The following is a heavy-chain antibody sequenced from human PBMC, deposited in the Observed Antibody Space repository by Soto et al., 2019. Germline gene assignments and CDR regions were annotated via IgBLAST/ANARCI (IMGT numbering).Heavy chain of an antibody. CDR2: IWYDGSNK. V-gene: IGHV3-33*01. CDR3: ARALGTTVVRGYFDY. Sequence: QVQLVESGGGVVQPGRSLRLSCAASGFTFSSYGMHWVRQAPGKGLEWVAVIWYDGSNKYYADSVKGRFTISRDNSKNTLYLQMNSLRAEDTAVYYCARALGTTVVRGYFDYWGQGTLVTVSS. D-gene: IGHD4-17*01. J-gene: IGHJ4*02. CDR1: GFTFSSYG.